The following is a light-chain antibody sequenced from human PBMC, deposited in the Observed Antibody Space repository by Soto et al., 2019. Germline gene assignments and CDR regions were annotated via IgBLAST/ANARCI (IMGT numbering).Light chain of an antibody. CDR1: QTVSTY. V-gene: IGKV3-11*01. CDR3: QRSGSAPPYI. CDR2: DTS. J-gene: IGKJ2*01. Sequence: ETVLTQSPATLSLSPGDRATLSCRASQTVSTYLAWYQHKPGQPPRLLISDTSNRATGIPARFSGSGSGTDFTLTIGRLEPEDFAVYYCQRSGSAPPYIFGAGTRLDIK.